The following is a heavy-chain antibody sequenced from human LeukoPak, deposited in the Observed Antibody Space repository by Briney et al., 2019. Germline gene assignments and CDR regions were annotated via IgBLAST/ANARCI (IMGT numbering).Heavy chain of an antibody. CDR1: GFTFSDYY. J-gene: IGHJ6*04. CDR3: ARGYYYYYGVDV. Sequence: GGSLRLSCAASGFTFSDYYMSWIRQAPGKGLEWVSYISSSSSYTDYADSVKGRFTISRDNAKNSMYLQMNSLRAEDTAVYYCARGYYYYYGVDVWGKGTTVTVS. V-gene: IGHV3-11*06. CDR2: ISSSSSYT.